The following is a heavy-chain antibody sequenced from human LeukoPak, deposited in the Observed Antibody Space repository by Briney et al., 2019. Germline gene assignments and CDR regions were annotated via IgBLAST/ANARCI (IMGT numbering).Heavy chain of an antibody. V-gene: IGHV4-34*01. CDR2: VNDRGTT. CDR3: ATRRGGPYPYYFDH. D-gene: IGHD2-15*01. Sequence: PSETLSRTCAVYGDSFSGYYWSWIRQSPGTGLERIGEVNDRGTTNYNPNLKSRVTISVGTSSNQFSLKLTSVTAADTALYFCATRRGGPYPYYFDHWDQGTLVTVSS. J-gene: IGHJ4*02. CDR1: GDSFSGYY.